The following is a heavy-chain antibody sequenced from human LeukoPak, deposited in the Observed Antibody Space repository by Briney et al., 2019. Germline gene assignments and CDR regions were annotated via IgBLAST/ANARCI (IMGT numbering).Heavy chain of an antibody. CDR2: IIPIFGTA. D-gene: IGHD2-8*01. CDR1: GGTFSSYA. J-gene: IGHJ4*02. V-gene: IGHV1-69*06. CDR3: ARDWPRGYCTNGVCYAGRGFDY. Sequence: SVKVSCKASGGTFSSYAISWVRQAPGQGLEWMGRIIPIFGTANYAQKFQGRVTITADKSTSTAYMELSSLRSEDTAVYYCARDWPRGYCTNGVCYAGRGFDYWGQGTLVTVSS.